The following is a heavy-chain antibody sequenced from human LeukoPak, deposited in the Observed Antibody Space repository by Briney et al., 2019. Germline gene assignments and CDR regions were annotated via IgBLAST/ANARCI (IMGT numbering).Heavy chain of an antibody. J-gene: IGHJ3*02. D-gene: IGHD1-1*01. CDR1: GFTFTIST. CDR3: ARNRNGAFDI. V-gene: IGHV3-21*01. Sequence: GGSLRLSCAASGFTFTISTMTWVRQAPGKGLEWVSSISSSSTYTYYADSVRGRFTISRDDAKNSLYLQMNSLRAEDTAVYYCARNRNGAFDIWGQGTMVTASS. CDR2: ISSSSTYT.